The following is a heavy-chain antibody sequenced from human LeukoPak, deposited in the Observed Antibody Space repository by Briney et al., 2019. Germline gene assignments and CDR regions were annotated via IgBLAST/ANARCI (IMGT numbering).Heavy chain of an antibody. Sequence: SETLSLTCTVSGGSISSGGYYWSWLRQHPGKGLEWIGYIYYSGSTYYNPSLKSRVTISVDTSKNQFSLKLSSVTAADTAVYYCASIPNLSYSSSWYIDYWGQGTLVTVSS. CDR1: GGSISSGGYY. J-gene: IGHJ4*02. CDR3: ASIPNLSYSSSWYIDY. V-gene: IGHV4-31*03. D-gene: IGHD6-13*01. CDR2: IYYSGST.